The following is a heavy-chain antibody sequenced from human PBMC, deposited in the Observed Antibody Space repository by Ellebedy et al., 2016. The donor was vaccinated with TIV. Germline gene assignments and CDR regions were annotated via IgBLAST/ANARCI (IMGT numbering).Heavy chain of an antibody. Sequence: MPGGSLRLSCTVSSGSISSDYWSWLRQPPGKGLEWIGYIYYNKQNNYNPSLKTRVTISVDTSKNQFSLKVTSVTAIDTAVYYCAKGAGWYNYWGQGTLVTVSS. CDR3: AKGAGWYNY. J-gene: IGHJ4*02. D-gene: IGHD6-19*01. CDR1: SGSISSDY. CDR2: IYYNKQN. V-gene: IGHV4-59*01.